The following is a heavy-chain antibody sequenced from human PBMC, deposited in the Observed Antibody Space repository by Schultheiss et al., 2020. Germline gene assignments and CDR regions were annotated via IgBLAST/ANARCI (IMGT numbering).Heavy chain of an antibody. D-gene: IGHD6-19*01. CDR2: ISWNSGSI. J-gene: IGHJ4*02. CDR3: VKGAGPDY. CDR1: GFTFDDYA. V-gene: IGHV3-9*01. Sequence: GGSLRLSCAASGFTFDDYAMHWVRQAPGKGLEWVSGISWNSGSIGYADSVKGRFTISRDNAKNSLYLQMNSLRVEDTAVYYCVKGAGPDYWGQGTLVTVSS.